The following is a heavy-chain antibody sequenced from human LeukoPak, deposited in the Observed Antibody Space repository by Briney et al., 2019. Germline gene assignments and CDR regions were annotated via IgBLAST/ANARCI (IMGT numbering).Heavy chain of an antibody. CDR1: GFTFSSYW. D-gene: IGHD2-2*02. CDR2: IKQDGSEK. V-gene: IGHV3-7*01. J-gene: IGHJ4*02. CDR3: ARDLGYCSSTSCYTGLDY. Sequence: GGSLRLSCAASGFTFSSYWMSWVRQAPGKGLEWVANIKQDGSEKYYVDSVKGRFTISRDNAKNSLYLQMNSLRAEDTAVYYCARDLGYCSSTSCYTGLDYWGQGTLVTVSS.